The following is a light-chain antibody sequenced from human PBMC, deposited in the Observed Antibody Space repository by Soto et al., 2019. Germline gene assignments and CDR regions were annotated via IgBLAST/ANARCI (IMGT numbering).Light chain of an antibody. CDR1: QSISGW. CDR3: QQYNSYSLT. CDR2: DAS. Sequence: DIQVTQSPSSLSASVGDRVTITCRSSQSISGWLAWDQQKPGKAPKLLIYDASSLESGVPSRFSGSGSETEFTLTISSLQPDDFATYYCQQYNSYSLTFGGGTKVDIK. V-gene: IGKV1-5*01. J-gene: IGKJ4*01.